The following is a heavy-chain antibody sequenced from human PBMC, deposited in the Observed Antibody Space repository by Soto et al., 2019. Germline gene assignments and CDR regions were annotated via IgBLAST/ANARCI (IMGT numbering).Heavy chain of an antibody. Sequence: ASVKVSCKVSGHTLADLSIHWVRQAPGKGLEWMGGFDPENGEAIYAQKFQGRVTMTEDTSISTAYMELSSLRSDDTAVYYCATNTYYYDSSGHYRFYNWFDPWGPGTLVTVSS. J-gene: IGHJ5*02. V-gene: IGHV1-24*01. D-gene: IGHD3-22*01. CDR1: GHTLADLS. CDR2: FDPENGEA. CDR3: ATNTYYYDSSGHYRFYNWFDP.